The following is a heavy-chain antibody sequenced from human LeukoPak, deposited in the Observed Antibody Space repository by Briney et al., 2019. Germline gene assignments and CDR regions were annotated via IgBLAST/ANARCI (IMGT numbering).Heavy chain of an antibody. D-gene: IGHD4-11*01. V-gene: IGHV4-31*03. J-gene: IGHJ4*02. CDR1: GGSISSGGYY. CDR3: ARDRAVIGTGGFDY. CDR2: IYYSGST. Sequence: TSSETLSLTCTVSGGSISSGGYYWSWIRQHPGKGLEWIGYIYYSGSTYYNPSLKSRVTISVDTSKNQFSLKLSSVTAADTAVYYCARDRAVIGTGGFDYWGQGTLVTVSS.